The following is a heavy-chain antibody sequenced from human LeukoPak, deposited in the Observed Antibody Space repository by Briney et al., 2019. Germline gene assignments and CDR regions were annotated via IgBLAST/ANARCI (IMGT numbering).Heavy chain of an antibody. CDR1: GFTFSRYA. CDR3: ARGDYGSGSPADY. V-gene: IGHV3-30-3*01. CDR2: TSYGGSIK. J-gene: IGHJ4*02. D-gene: IGHD3-10*01. Sequence: GGSLRLSCAAPGFTFSRYAMHWVRQAPGKGLEWVAVTSYGGSIKKYAGSVQGRFTISRDNAKTSLYLQMNSLRAEDTAVYYCARGDYGSGSPADYWGQGTLVTVSS.